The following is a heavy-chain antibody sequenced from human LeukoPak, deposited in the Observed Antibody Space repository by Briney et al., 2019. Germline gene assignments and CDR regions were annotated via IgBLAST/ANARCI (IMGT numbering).Heavy chain of an antibody. CDR1: GFTFSSYA. D-gene: IGHD3-22*01. CDR2: IIPIVGTA. CDR3: ARGGSDSSGYSTPFDS. J-gene: IGHJ4*02. V-gene: IGHV1-69*05. Sequence: VASVRVSCKASGFTFSSYAISWVRQAPGQGLEWMGGIIPIVGTANYAQKFQGRVTITTDESTSTASMELSSLRSEDTAVYYCARGGSDSSGYSTPFDSWGQGTLVTVSS.